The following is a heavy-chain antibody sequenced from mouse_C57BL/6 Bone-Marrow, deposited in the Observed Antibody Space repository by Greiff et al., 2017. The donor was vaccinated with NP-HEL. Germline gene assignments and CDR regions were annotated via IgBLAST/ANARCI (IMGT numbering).Heavy chain of an antibody. CDR2: ISSGGSYT. Sequence: DVKLVESGGDLVKPGGSLKLSCAASGFTFSSYGMSWVRQTPDKRLEWVATISSGGSYTYYPDSVKGRFTISRDNAKNTLYLQMSSLKSEDTAMYYCARHDPVVDYWGQGTTLTVSS. D-gene: IGHD1-1*01. V-gene: IGHV5-6*02. J-gene: IGHJ2*01. CDR3: ARHDPVVDY. CDR1: GFTFSSYG.